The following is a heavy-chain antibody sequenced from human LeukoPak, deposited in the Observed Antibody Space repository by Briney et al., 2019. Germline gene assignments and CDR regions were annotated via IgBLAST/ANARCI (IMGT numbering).Heavy chain of an antibody. CDR2: ISSSSSYI. CDR1: GFTFSSYS. CDR3: ARGPYSSRPSLLGY. D-gene: IGHD6-13*01. J-gene: IGHJ4*02. Sequence: PGGSLRLSCAASGFTFSSYSMNWVRQAPGKGVEWVSSISSSSSYIYYADSVKGRFTISRDNAKNSLYLQMNSLRAEGTAVYYCARGPYSSRPSLLGYWGQGTLVTVSS. V-gene: IGHV3-21*01.